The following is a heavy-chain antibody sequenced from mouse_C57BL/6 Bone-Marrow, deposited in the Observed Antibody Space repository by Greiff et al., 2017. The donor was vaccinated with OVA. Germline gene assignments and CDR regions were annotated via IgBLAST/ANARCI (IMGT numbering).Heavy chain of an antibody. CDR1: GFTFTDYY. Sequence: DVKLVESGGGLVQPGGSLSLSCAASGFTFTDYYMSWVRQPPGKALEWLGFIRNKANGYTTEYSASVKGRFTISRDNYQSILYLQMNALRAEDSATYYCASYAQATYYYAMDYWGQGTSVTVSS. D-gene: IGHD3-2*02. V-gene: IGHV7-3*01. CDR3: ASYAQATYYYAMDY. CDR2: IRNKANGYTT. J-gene: IGHJ4*01.